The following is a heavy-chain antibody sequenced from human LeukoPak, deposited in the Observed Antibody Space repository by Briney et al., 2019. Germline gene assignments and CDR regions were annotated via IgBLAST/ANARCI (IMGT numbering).Heavy chain of an antibody. CDR3: ARERNREYYDILTGFDP. CDR1: GGSISSYY. Sequence: SETLSLTCTVSGGSISSYYWSWIRQPPGKGLEWIGYIYYSGSTNYNPSLKSRVTISVDTSKNQFSLKLSSVTAADTAVYYCARERNREYYDILTGFDPWGQGTLVTVSS. D-gene: IGHD3-9*01. V-gene: IGHV4-59*01. CDR2: IYYSGST. J-gene: IGHJ5*02.